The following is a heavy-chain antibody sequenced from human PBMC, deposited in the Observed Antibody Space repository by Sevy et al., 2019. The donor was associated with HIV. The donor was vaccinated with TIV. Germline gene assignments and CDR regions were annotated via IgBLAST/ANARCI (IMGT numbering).Heavy chain of an antibody. V-gene: IGHV6-1*01. CDR2: TNYRSKWHN. CDR3: ARGEAGNEDYLDY. J-gene: IGHJ4*02. D-gene: IGHD1-1*01. CDR1: GDSVSSNSAA. Sequence: SQTLSLTCAISGDSVSSNSAAWNWIRQSPSRGLEWLGRTNYRSKWHNDYAVSVKSRITINPDTSKNQFSLQLNSVTPEYTAVYYCARGEAGNEDYLDYWGQGTLVTVSS.